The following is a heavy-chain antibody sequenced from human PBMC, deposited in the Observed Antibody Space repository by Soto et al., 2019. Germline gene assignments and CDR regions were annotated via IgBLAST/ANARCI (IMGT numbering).Heavy chain of an antibody. CDR3: ARGRYCSGGSCYLDAFDI. CDR2: ISAYNGNT. D-gene: IGHD2-15*01. Sequence: VASVKVSCKASGYTFTSYGISWVRQAPGQGLEWMGWISAYNGNTNYAQKLQGRVTMTTDTSTSTAYMELRSLRSDDTAVYYCARGRYCSGGSCYLDAFDIWGQGTMVTVSS. V-gene: IGHV1-18*01. J-gene: IGHJ3*02. CDR1: GYTFTSYG.